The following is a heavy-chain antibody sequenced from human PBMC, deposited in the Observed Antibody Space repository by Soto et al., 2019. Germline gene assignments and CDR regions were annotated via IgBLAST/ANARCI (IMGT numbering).Heavy chain of an antibody. CDR3: ASAAMATIPFDY. V-gene: IGHV1-69*13. D-gene: IGHD5-12*01. Sequence: GASVKVSCKAPGGTFGSYAISWVRQAPGQGLEWMGGIIPIFGTANYAQKFQGRVTITADESTSTAYMELSSLRSEDTAVYYCASAAMATIPFDYWGQGTLVTVSS. J-gene: IGHJ4*02. CDR1: GGTFGSYA. CDR2: IIPIFGTA.